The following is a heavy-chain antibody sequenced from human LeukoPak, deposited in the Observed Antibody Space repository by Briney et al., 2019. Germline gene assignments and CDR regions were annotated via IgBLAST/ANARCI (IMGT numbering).Heavy chain of an antibody. J-gene: IGHJ4*02. D-gene: IGHD4-17*01. V-gene: IGHV3-21*01. CDR1: GFTFSSYS. CDR2: ISGTSNCYK. CDR3: ARPSINDYGDFGY. Sequence: GGSLRLSCAASGFTFSSYSLHSARQAPGNGLEWVSSISGTSNCYKYNADSVKGRFTISRDDAKNSLYLQMNSLRAEDTAVYYCARPSINDYGDFGYWGQGTLVTVSS.